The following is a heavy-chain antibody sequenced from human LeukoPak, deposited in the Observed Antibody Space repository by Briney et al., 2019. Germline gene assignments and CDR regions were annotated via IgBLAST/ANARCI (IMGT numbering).Heavy chain of an antibody. CDR2: ISSGNT. V-gene: IGHV4-59*02. CDR1: GDSVSSYY. D-gene: IGHD4-17*01. CDR3: ARIDYGDYNFYYYYMDV. Sequence: SETLSLTCSVSGDSVSSYYWSWIRQPPGKGLEWIGYISSGNTNYNPSLKSRVTISVDTSKNQFFLSLNSVTAADTAVYYCARIDYGDYNFYYYYMDVWGKGTTVTVSS. J-gene: IGHJ6*03.